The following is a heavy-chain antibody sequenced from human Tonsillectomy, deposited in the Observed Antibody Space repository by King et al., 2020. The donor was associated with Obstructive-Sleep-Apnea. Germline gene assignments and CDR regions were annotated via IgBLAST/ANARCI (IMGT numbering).Heavy chain of an antibody. J-gene: IGHJ4*02. CDR3: ARHLNHYYDSSGYFDY. D-gene: IGHD3-22*01. CDR2: IYYSGST. CDR1: GGSISSGSYY. V-gene: IGHV4-39*01. Sequence: LQLQESGPGLVKPSETLSLTCTVSGGSISSGSYYWGWVRQPPGKGLEWIGSIYYSGSTYHNPSLKTRVTLFVDPSKNQFSLKLSPVTAADTAVYYCARHLNHYYDSSGYFDYWGQGTLVTVSS.